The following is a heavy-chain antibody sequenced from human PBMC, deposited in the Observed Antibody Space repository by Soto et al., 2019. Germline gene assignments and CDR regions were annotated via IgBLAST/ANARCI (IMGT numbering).Heavy chain of an antibody. CDR1: GFSLSTRDVG. D-gene: IGHD2-2*01. Sequence: QITLNESGPTLVKPTQTLTLTCTFSGFSLSTRDVGVGWIRQPPGEALEWLGVVYWDDDKTYSPSLKSRLTIPMETSKSQVFLRMTKMGTWYTAKYYGAPCRWGVASFWGQGTLVTVYS. CDR2: VYWDDDK. J-gene: IGHJ4*02. V-gene: IGHV2-5*02. CDR3: APCRWGVASF.